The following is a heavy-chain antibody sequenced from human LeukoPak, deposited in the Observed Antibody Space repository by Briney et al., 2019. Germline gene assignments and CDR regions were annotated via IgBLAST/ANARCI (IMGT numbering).Heavy chain of an antibody. CDR3: ARDVVGASWRDGENWFDP. D-gene: IGHD2-15*01. V-gene: IGHV1-18*01. CDR2: ISPYDGDK. CDR1: VYTFTTYG. Sequence: ASVTVSFKTTVYTFTTYGVNWVRQAPCQGLAWMGWISPYDGDKKYPHKFQRRVTMTTDTSTTTAYRELRSLRSDDTALYYCARDVVGASWRDGENWFDPWGQGTLVTVSS. J-gene: IGHJ5*02.